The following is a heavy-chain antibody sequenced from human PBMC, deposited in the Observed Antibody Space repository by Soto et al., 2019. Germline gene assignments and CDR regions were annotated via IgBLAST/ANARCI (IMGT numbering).Heavy chain of an antibody. CDR1: GGTFSSYA. J-gene: IGHJ5*02. CDR2: IIPIFGTA. D-gene: IGHD3-22*01. CDR3: ARADSRRDWFDP. V-gene: IGHV1-69*06. Sequence: QVQLVQSGAEVKKPGSSVKVSCKASGGTFSSYAISWVRQAPGQGLEWMGGIIPIFGTANYAQKFQGRATITADKAMGTAYLELSRLRSEDTAVYYCARADSRRDWFDPWGQGTLVTVSS.